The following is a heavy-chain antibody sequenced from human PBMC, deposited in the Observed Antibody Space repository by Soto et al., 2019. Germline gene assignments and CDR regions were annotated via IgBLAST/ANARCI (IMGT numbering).Heavy chain of an antibody. CDR3: ARGRGWRDY. CDR1: GYPFTTYD. J-gene: IGHJ4*02. D-gene: IGHD6-19*01. CDR2: INLNSGHT. V-gene: IGHV1-8*01. Sequence: QVQLVQSGAEVKKPGASVKVSCKASGYPFTTYDISWVRQAAGQGLEWMGWINLNSGHTDYAQMFQARVTMTRNTSLSTAYMELTGLSSEDTAVYYCARGRGWRDYWGQGTLVTVSS.